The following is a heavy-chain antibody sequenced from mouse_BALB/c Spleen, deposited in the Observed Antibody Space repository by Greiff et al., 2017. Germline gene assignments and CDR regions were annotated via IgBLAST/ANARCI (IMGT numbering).Heavy chain of an antibody. CDR1: GYTFTSYW. CDR2: INPSNGRT. CDR3: ARGLTGTPY. V-gene: IGHV1S81*02. D-gene: IGHD4-1*01. J-gene: IGHJ3*01. Sequence: VQLQQSGAELVKPGASVKLSCKASGYTFTSYWMHWVKQRPGQGLEWIGEINPSNGRTNYNEKFKSKATLTVDKSSSTAYMQLSSLTSEDSAVYYCARGLTGTPYWGQGTLVTVSA.